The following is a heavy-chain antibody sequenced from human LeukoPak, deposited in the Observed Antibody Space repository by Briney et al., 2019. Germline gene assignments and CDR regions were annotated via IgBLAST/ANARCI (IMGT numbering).Heavy chain of an antibody. CDR1: GGSFSGYY. CDR2: INHSGST. D-gene: IGHD6-13*01. J-gene: IGHJ4*02. Sequence: PSETLSLTCAVYGGSFSGYYWRWIRQPPGKGLEWIGEINHSGSTNYNPPLKSRVSISVDTSKNQCSLKLSPVTAADTAVYYCVLAAAVRTAYWGQGTLVTVSS. CDR3: VLAAAVRTAY. V-gene: IGHV4-34*01.